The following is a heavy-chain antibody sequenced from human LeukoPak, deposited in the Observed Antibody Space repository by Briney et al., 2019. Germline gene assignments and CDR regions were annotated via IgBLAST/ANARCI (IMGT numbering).Heavy chain of an antibody. V-gene: IGHV3-21*01. CDR1: GFTFSSYS. CDR3: ARGGSAGTGWFDP. Sequence: PGGSLRLSCAASGFTFSSYSMNWVRQAPGKGLEWVSSISSSSSYIYYADSVKGRFTISRDNAKNSLYLQMNSLRAEDTAVYYCARGGSAGTGWFDPWGQGTLVTVSS. J-gene: IGHJ5*02. D-gene: IGHD6-13*01. CDR2: ISSSSSYI.